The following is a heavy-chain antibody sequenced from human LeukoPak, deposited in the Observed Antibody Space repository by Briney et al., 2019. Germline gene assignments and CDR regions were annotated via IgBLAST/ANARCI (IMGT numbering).Heavy chain of an antibody. Sequence: SETLSLTCTVSGYSISSGYFWGWIRQPPGKGLEWIGVYHVGTTDYNPSLKSRVTISVDRSKNQFSLKLSSVTAADTAMYYCAKSNGYGLIDYWGQGTLVTVSS. J-gene: IGHJ4*02. V-gene: IGHV4-38-2*02. D-gene: IGHD5-12*01. CDR3: AKSNGYGLIDY. CDR2: VYHVGTT. CDR1: GYSISSGYF.